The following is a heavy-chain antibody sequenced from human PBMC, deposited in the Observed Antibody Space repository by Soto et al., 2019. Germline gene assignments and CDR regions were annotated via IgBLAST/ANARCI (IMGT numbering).Heavy chain of an antibody. CDR2: IYPGDSDT. Sequence: PGESLKISCKGSGYSFTSYWIGWVRQMPGKGLEWMGIIYPGDSDTRYSPSFQGQVTISADKSISTAYLQWSSLKASDTAMYYCARGKEFWSGPTPNVYFDYWGQGTLVTVSS. CDR1: GYSFTSYW. CDR3: ARGKEFWSGPTPNVYFDY. V-gene: IGHV5-51*01. J-gene: IGHJ4*02. D-gene: IGHD3-3*01.